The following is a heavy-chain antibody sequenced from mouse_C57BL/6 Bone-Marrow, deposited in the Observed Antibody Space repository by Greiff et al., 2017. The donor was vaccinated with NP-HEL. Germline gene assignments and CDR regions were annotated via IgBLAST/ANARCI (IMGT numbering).Heavy chain of an antibody. J-gene: IGHJ2*01. Sequence: QVQLQQSVAELVKPGASVKISCKASGYAFSSYWMTWVKQRPGTGLEWIGQIYPGDGDTNYNGKFKGKATLTADKSSSTAYMQLSSLTSEDSAVYFCAKDWNYFDYWGQGTTLTVSS. CDR1: GYAFSSYW. CDR3: AKDWNYFDY. D-gene: IGHD4-1*01. CDR2: IYPGDGDT. V-gene: IGHV1-80*01.